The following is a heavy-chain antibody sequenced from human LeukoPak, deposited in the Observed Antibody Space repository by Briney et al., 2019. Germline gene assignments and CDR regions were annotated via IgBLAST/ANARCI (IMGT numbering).Heavy chain of an antibody. CDR2: IKSKTDGGTT. CDR3: TTGSRIAVAGTSY. V-gene: IGHV3-15*01. Sequence: AGGSLRLSCAASGFTFSNAWMSWVRQAPGKGLEWVGRIKSKTDGGTTDYAAPVKGRFTISRDDSKNTLYLQMNSLKTEDTAVYYCTTGSRIAVAGTSYWGQGTLVTVSS. J-gene: IGHJ4*02. D-gene: IGHD6-19*01. CDR1: GFTFSNAW.